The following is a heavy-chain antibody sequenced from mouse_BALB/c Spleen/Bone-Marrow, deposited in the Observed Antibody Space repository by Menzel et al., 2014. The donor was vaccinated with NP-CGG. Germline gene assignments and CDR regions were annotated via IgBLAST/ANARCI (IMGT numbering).Heavy chain of an antibody. D-gene: IGHD4-1*01. Sequence: EVQLQQSGGGLVQPGGSLKLSRAASGFDFSRYWMSWVRQAPGKGLEWIGEINPDSSTINYTPSLKDKFIISRDNAKNTLYLQMSKVRSEDTALYYCARNWDVGFAYWGQGTLVTVSA. CDR3: ARNWDVGFAY. CDR2: INPDSSTI. J-gene: IGHJ3*01. CDR1: GFDFSRYW. V-gene: IGHV4-1*02.